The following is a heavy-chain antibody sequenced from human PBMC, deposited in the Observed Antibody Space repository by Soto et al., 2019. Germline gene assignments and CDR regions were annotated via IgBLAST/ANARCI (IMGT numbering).Heavy chain of an antibody. J-gene: IGHJ4*02. CDR3: ARDGGDSGYDYFDY. D-gene: IGHD5-12*01. CDR1: GLTFSNYW. CDR2: IEQDGSKK. V-gene: IGHV3-7*01. Sequence: RLSCAGSGLTFSNYWMSWVRQAPGKGLEWVANIEQDGSKKYYVDSVKGRFTISRDNAKKSLYLQMNSLRAEDTAVYYCARDGGDSGYDYFDYWGQGALVTVSS.